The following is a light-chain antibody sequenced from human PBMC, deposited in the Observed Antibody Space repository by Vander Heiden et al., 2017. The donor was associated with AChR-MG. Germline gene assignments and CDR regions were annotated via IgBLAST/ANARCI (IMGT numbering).Light chain of an antibody. CDR2: KVS. V-gene: IGKV2-30*01. Sequence: DVVLTQSPLSLPVTLGQPASTSCRSSQGLVYGDGNTYLNWFQQRPGQSPRRLIYKVSNRDSGVPDRFSGSGSGTDFTLKISRVEAEDVGLYYCMQATHWPHTFGQGTKVEIK. J-gene: IGKJ1*01. CDR1: QGLVYGDGNTY. CDR3: MQATHWPHT.